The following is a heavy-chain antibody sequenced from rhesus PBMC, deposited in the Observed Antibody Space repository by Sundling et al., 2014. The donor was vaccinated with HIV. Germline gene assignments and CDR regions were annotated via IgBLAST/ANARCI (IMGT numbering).Heavy chain of an antibody. D-gene: IGHD3-9*01. Sequence: QVQLVQSGAEVKKPGASVKISCKASGFTFGTYAINWVRQAPGQSLEWMGVLIPFVGRTNYAEKFQGRVTITADTSISTAYMELSGLRSEDTAVYYCARADGYEEDGYYYTRGLDFWGQGVVVSVSS. V-gene: IGHV1-198*02. J-gene: IGHJ6*01. CDR3: ARADGYEEDGYYYTRGLDF. CDR1: GFTFGTYA. CDR2: LIPFVGRT.